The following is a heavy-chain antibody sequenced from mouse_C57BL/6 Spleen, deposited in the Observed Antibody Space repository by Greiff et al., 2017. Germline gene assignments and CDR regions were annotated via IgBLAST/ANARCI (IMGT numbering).Heavy chain of an antibody. CDR3: ARAGGYDGAWFAY. CDR2: IYPRDGST. V-gene: IGHV1-78*01. CDR1: GYTFTDHT. D-gene: IGHD2-2*01. J-gene: IGHJ3*01. Sequence: VKLMESDAELVKPGASVKISCKVSGYTFTDHTIHWMKQRPEQGLEWIGYIYPRDGSTKYNEKFKGKATLTADKSSSTAYMQLNSLTSEDSAVYFCARAGGYDGAWFAYWGQGTLVTVSA.